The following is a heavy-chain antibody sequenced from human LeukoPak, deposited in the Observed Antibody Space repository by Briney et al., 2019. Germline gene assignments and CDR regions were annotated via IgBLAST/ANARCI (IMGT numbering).Heavy chain of an antibody. CDR1: GGSISNYF. Sequence: SETLSLTRTVSGGSISNYFWTWIRQPPGKGLDWIGYTHSSGNTNYNPSLKSRVTMSVDTSKNQFSLKLTSVTAADTAIYYCARFEKFYDSSVHYLGYWGQGTLVTVSS. CDR3: ARFEKFYDSSVHYLGY. J-gene: IGHJ4*02. D-gene: IGHD3-22*01. V-gene: IGHV4-59*01. CDR2: THSSGNT.